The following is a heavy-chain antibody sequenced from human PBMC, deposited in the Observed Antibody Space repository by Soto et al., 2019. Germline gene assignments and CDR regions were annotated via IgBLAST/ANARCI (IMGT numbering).Heavy chain of an antibody. J-gene: IGHJ5*02. CDR1: GGSISSYY. CDR3: ASLGYCSGGSCYSVEHWFDP. CDR2: IYYSGST. V-gene: IGHV4-59*01. D-gene: IGHD2-15*01. Sequence: PSETLSLTCTVSGGSISSYYWSWIRQPPGKGLEWIGYIYYSGSTNYNPSLESRVTMSVDTSKNQLSLKLSSVTAADTAVYYCASLGYCSGGSCYSVEHWFDPWGRGILVTVPS.